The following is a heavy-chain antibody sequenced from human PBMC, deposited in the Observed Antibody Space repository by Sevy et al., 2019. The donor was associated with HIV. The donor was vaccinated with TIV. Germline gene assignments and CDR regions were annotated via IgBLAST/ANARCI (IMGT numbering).Heavy chain of an antibody. CDR2: ISSSSSYI. J-gene: IGHJ5*02. V-gene: IGHV3-21*01. D-gene: IGHD1-26*01. Sequence: GGSLRLSCAASGFTFSSYSMNWVRQAPGKGLEWVSSISSSSSYIYYADSVIGRFTISGDNPKNSLYLQMNSLRAEDTALYYCARIPAGAVGWFDPWGQGTLVTVSS. CDR3: ARIPAGAVGWFDP. CDR1: GFTFSSYS.